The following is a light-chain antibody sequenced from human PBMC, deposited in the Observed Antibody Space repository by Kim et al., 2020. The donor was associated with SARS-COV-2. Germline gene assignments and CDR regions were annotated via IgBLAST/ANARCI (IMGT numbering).Light chain of an antibody. J-gene: IGLJ2*01. Sequence: QSVLTQPPSVSAAPGQKVTISCSGSSSNIGNNYVSWYQQLPGTAPKLLIYDNHKRPSGIPDRFSGSKSGTSATLGITGLQTGDEADYYCGTWDSSLSAPVFGGGTKVTVL. CDR1: SSNIGNNY. CDR3: GTWDSSLSAPV. CDR2: DNH. V-gene: IGLV1-51*01.